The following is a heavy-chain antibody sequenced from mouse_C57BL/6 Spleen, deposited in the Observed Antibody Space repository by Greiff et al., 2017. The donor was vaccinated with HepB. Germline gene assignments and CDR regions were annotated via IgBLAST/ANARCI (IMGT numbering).Heavy chain of an antibody. Sequence: EVQVVESGGGLVKPGGSLKLSCAASGFTFSSYAMSWVRQTPEKRLEWVATISDGGSYTYYPDNVKGRFTISRDNAKNNLYLQMSHLESEDTAMYYCARDKGDWNFDYWGQGTTLTVSS. CDR1: GFTFSSYA. V-gene: IGHV5-4*01. D-gene: IGHD3-3*01. CDR3: ARDKGDWNFDY. CDR2: ISDGGSYT. J-gene: IGHJ2*01.